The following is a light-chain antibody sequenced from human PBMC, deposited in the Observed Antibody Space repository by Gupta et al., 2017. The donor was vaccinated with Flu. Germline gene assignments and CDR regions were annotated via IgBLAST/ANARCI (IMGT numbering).Light chain of an antibody. V-gene: IGLV2-14*01. CDR1: SSDVGSYNY. Sequence: QSALTQPASVSGSPGQSITISCTGTSSDVGSYNYVSWYQQHPGKAPKLMIFKVSNRPSGASIRFSGSKSGNTASLTISGLQTEDEADYYCSSYTSSSTWVFGGGTKVTVL. J-gene: IGLJ3*02. CDR3: SSYTSSSTWV. CDR2: KVS.